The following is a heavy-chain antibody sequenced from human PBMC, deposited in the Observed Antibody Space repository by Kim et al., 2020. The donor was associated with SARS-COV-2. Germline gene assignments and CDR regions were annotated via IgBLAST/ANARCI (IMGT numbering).Heavy chain of an antibody. J-gene: IGHJ6*02. Sequence: VKGRITISRDNSKNTLYLKMNSGRAKDTAMYYCAREGAKTTGAVYYGMDVWGQGTTVTVSS. CDR3: AREGAKTTGAVYYGMDV. V-gene: IGHV3-30*07. D-gene: IGHD4-17*01.